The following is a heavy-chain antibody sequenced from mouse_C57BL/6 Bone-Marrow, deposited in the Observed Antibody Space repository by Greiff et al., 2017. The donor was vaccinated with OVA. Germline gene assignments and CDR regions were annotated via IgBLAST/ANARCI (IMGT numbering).Heavy chain of an antibody. CDR1: GYAFSSSW. Sequence: QVQLQQSGPELVKPGASVKISCKASGYAFSSSWMNWVKQRPGKGLEWIGRIYPGDGDTNYNGKFKGKATLTADKSSSTAYMQLSSLTSEDSAVYYCAIERWFPSDVWGTGTTVTVSS. CDR2: IYPGDGDT. V-gene: IGHV1-82*01. D-gene: IGHD2-3*01. CDR3: AIERWFPSDV. J-gene: IGHJ1*03.